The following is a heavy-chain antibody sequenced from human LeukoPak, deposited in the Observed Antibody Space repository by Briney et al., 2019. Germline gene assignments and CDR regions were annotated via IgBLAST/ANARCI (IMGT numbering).Heavy chain of an antibody. CDR2: ISWNSGSI. D-gene: IGHD3-10*01. V-gene: IGHV3-9*01. J-gene: IGHJ4*02. CDR1: GFTFDDYA. CDR3: ARDKFRGVNNYFDY. Sequence: GGSLRLSCAASGFTFDDYAMHWVRQAPGKGLEWVSGISWNSGSIGYADSVKGRFTISRDNAKNSLYLQMNSLRADDTALYYCARDKFRGVNNYFDYWGQGTLVTVSS.